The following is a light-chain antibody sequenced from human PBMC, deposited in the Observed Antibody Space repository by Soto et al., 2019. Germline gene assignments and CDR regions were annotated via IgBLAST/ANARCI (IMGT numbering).Light chain of an antibody. Sequence: ETVLTQSPATLSLSPGERATLSCRASQNVERYLAWYQQKPGQAPRLLIYDTSNRATGIPARFSGSGSGTDFTLTISSLEPEDFAVYYCQQRKYWPPITFGQGTRLEIK. J-gene: IGKJ5*01. CDR2: DTS. CDR1: QNVERY. CDR3: QQRKYWPPIT. V-gene: IGKV3-11*01.